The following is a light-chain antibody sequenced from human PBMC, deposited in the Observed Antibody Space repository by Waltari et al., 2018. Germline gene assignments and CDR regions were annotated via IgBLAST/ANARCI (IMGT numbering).Light chain of an antibody. CDR3: AAWDDSLNAVV. V-gene: IGLV1-44*01. CDR2: TNN. CDR1: NSNLGSND. J-gene: IGLJ2*01. Sequence: QSVLTQPPSASGTPGQRVSISCSGGNSNLGSNDVNWYQQFPGIAPKLLIYTNNQRPSGVPNRFSGSKSGTSASLAISGLQSEDEADYYCAAWDDSLNAVVFGGGTKLTVL.